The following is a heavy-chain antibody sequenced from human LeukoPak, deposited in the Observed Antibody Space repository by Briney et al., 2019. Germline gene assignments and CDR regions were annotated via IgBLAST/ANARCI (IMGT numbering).Heavy chain of an antibody. V-gene: IGHV5-51*01. D-gene: IGHD6-19*01. J-gene: IGHJ4*02. CDR1: GYSFTTYW. CDR2: IYPGDSDT. CDR3: ARHRRIRGSGWALQGTDY. Sequence: PGESLQISCKGSGYSFTTYWIGWVRQMPGKGLEWMGIIYPGDSDTIYSPSFQGQVTISADKSISTAYLQWSSLKASDTAIYYCARHRRIRGSGWALQGTDYWGQGTLVTVSS.